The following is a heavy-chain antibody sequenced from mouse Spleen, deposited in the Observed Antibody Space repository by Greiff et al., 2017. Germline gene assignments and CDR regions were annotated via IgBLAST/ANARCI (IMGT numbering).Heavy chain of an antibody. D-gene: IGHD1-1*01. CDR2: INYDGSST. CDR1: GFTFSDYY. J-gene: IGHJ4*01. CDR3: ARAPYYGSSYGGVYAMDY. V-gene: IGHV5-16*01. Sequence: EVQLVESEGGLVQPGSSMKLSCTASGFTFSDYYMAWVRQVPEKGLEWVANINYDGSSTYYLDSLKSRFIISRDNAKNILYLQMSSLKSEDTATYYCARAPYYGSSYGGVYAMDYWGQGTSVTVSS.